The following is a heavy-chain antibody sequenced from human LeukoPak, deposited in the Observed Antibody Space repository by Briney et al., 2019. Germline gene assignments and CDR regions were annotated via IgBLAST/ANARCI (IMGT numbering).Heavy chain of an antibody. J-gene: IGHJ4*02. CDR1: GFTFSSYA. V-gene: IGHV3-30*04. Sequence: GGSLRLSCAASGFTFSSYAIHWVRQAPGKGLEWVAVISYDGSNKYYADSVKGRFTISRDNSKNTLYLQMNSLRAEDTAVYYCVGGDYWGQGTLVTVSS. CDR2: ISYDGSNK. CDR3: VGGDY.